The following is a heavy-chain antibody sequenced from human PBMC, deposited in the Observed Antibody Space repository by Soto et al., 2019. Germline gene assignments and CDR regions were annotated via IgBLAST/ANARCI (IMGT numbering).Heavy chain of an antibody. D-gene: IGHD3-16*02. CDR3: ARGGVWGSYRQVHSGSPFDY. J-gene: IGHJ4*02. V-gene: IGHV1-69*12. Sequence: QVQLVQSGAEVKKPGSSVKVSCKASGGTFSSYAISWVRQAPGQGLEWMGGIIPIFGTANYAQKFQGRVTITADESTSTAYMELSSLRSEDTAVYYCARGGVWGSYRQVHSGSPFDYWGQGTLVTVSS. CDR2: IIPIFGTA. CDR1: GGTFSSYA.